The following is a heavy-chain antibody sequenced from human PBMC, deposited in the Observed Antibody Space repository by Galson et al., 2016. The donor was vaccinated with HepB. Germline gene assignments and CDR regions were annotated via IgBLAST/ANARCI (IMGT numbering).Heavy chain of an antibody. CDR3: ARGGGPLLASMGVDHFDN. CDR1: GDSVSDSTTT. Sequence: CAISGDSVSDSTTTWHWIRQSPLRGLEWLGRTYFRFQWYYDCAASVRGRITINPDTSKNQFSLQLNSVTPEDTAVYYCARGGGPLLASMGVDHFDNWGQGTLVTVSS. CDR2: TYFRFQWYY. D-gene: IGHD3-16*01. V-gene: IGHV6-1*01. J-gene: IGHJ4*02.